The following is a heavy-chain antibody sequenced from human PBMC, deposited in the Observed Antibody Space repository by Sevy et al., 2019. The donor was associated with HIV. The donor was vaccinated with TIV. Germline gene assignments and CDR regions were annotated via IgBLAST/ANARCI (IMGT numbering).Heavy chain of an antibody. J-gene: IGHJ4*02. V-gene: IGHV3-7*04. CDR1: GFTFGSYW. CDR2: IKQDGSEK. D-gene: IGHD1-26*01. Sequence: GGSLRLSCAASGFTFGSYWMSWVRQAPGKGLEWVANIKQDGSEKYYVDSVKGRFTISRDNAKNSLFLQMNSLRAEDTAVYYCARVFSANYPPYWGQGTLVTVSS. CDR3: ARVFSANYPPY.